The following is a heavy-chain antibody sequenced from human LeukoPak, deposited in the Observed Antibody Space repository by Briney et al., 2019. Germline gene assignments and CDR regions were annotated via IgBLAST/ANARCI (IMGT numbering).Heavy chain of an antibody. Sequence: PGGSLRLSCAASGFTFSSYHMNWVRQAQGKGLEWISYIHSTSSTIHYADSVKGRFTISRDNAKNSLYLQMNSLRAEDTAVYYCARVVQDVTGADFWGQGTLVTVSS. CDR3: ARVVQDVTGADF. V-gene: IGHV3-48*01. J-gene: IGHJ4*02. CDR1: GFTFSSYH. D-gene: IGHD3-9*01. CDR2: IHSTSSTI.